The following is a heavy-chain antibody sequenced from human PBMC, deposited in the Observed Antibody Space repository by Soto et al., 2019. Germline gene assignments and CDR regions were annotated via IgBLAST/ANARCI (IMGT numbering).Heavy chain of an antibody. J-gene: IGHJ4*02. V-gene: IGHV1-69*16. D-gene: IGHD2-2*01. CDR2: IIPILGTP. CDR1: GDTFSTYS. CDR3: ARGYCSSTSCQYYFDF. Sequence: QVQLVQSGAEVKKPGSSVKVSCKVSGDTFSTYSISWVRQAPGQGLEWLGGIIPILGTPSYAQRFQGRVTITRDTSASTAYMELTSLGSEDTAVYHCARGYCSSTSCQYYFDFWGQGTPVTVSS.